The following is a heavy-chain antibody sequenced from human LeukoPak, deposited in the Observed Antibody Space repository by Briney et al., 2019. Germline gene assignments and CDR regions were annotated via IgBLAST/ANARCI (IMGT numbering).Heavy chain of an antibody. CDR1: GFTFKTYA. D-gene: IGHD3-10*01. J-gene: IGHJ3*01. CDR3: AKYSTSIIRGAFDF. Sequence: AGGSLRLSCAASGFTFKTYAMSWVRQAPGEGLEWVASISAGGLNTYYADAVEGRFSISRDNSKDTVFLQMNSLRAEDTDLYYCAKYSTSIIRGAFDFWGQGTMVTVSS. V-gene: IGHV3-23*01. CDR2: ISAGGLNT.